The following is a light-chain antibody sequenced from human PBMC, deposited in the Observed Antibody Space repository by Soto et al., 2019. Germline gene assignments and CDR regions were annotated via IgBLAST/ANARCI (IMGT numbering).Light chain of an antibody. Sequence: AIQMTQSPSSLAASVGDSGTITCRASHVIGTELGWYQLKPGKAPKLLVYGASTLQSGGLPSFSGGGSGTYFSITISSLQHDDFATNYCLQHFSFPRTFGQGTKVEIK. CDR2: GAS. V-gene: IGKV1-6*02. CDR1: HVIGTE. CDR3: LQHFSFPRT. J-gene: IGKJ1*01.